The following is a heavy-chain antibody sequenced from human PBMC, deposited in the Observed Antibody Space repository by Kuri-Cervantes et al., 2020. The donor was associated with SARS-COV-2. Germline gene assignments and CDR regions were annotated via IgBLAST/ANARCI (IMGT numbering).Heavy chain of an antibody. Sequence: ASVKVSCKASGYTFTGHYMHWVRQAPGQGLEWMGWINPNSGGTNYAQKFQGRVTMTRDTSISTAYMELSSLRSEDTAVYYCATGSPLSGFHNWFDPWGQGTLVTVSS. CDR2: INPNSGGT. CDR1: GYTFTGHY. CDR3: ATGSPLSGFHNWFDP. D-gene: IGHD3-10*01. J-gene: IGHJ5*02. V-gene: IGHV1-2*02.